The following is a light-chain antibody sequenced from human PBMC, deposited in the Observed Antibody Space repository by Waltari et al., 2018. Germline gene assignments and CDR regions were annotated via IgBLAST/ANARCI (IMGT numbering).Light chain of an antibody. V-gene: IGLV2-14*01. CDR3: SSYTSSSTPYV. CDR1: SSDVGGYNY. CDR2: EVS. J-gene: IGLJ1*01. Sequence: QSALTQPASVSGSPGPSITISCTGPSSDVGGYNYVSWYQQHPGKAPKLMIYEVSNRPSGVSNRFSGSKSGNTASLTISGLQAEDEADDYCSSYTSSSTPYVFGTGTKVTVL.